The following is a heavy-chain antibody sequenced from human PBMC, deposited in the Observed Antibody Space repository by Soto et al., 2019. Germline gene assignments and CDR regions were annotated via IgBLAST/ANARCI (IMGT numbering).Heavy chain of an antibody. V-gene: IGHV4-39*01. Sequence: QLQLQESGPGLVKPSETLSLTCTVSGGSITSSSCYWDWIRQPPGKGLEWIGSIYYSGITYYNPSLTSRVPISVETSKNQFSLKLSCVTAADPAVYFCASRKTSHEYGSGGYDYWGQGNLVTVSS. CDR2: IYYSGIT. J-gene: IGHJ4*02. D-gene: IGHD3-10*01. CDR1: GGSITSSSCY. CDR3: ASRKTSHEYGSGGYDY.